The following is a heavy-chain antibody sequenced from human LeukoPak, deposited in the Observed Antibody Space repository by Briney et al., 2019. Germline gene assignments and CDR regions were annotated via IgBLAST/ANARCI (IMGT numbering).Heavy chain of an antibody. CDR1: GGSISNYY. CDR2: IYYTGST. CDR3: ARNLIPEQLVLNF. Sequence: SETLSLTCTVSGGSISNYYWNWIRQPPGKGLEWIGYIYYTGSTNYNPSLKSRVTMTVDTSKNQFSLNLKSVTPEDTAVYYCARNLIPEQLVLNFWGQGTLVTVSS. D-gene: IGHD6-13*01. V-gene: IGHV4-59*01. J-gene: IGHJ4*02.